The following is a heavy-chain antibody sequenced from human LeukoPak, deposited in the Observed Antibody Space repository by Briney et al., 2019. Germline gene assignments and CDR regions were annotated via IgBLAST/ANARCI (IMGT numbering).Heavy chain of an antibody. CDR1: GVPATTNI. D-gene: IGHD6-19*01. Sequence: PGGSLRLSCAESGVPATTNIICSGRQAPGKGLEWVSVMYSGGAIHYADSVKGRFTISRDNSKYTLYRQLNSLRAEVTAMYCYARGYSSGNPDPFDYWGQGTLVIVSS. CDR2: MYSGGAI. V-gene: IGHV3-53*01. J-gene: IGHJ4*02. CDR3: ARGYSSGNPDPFDY.